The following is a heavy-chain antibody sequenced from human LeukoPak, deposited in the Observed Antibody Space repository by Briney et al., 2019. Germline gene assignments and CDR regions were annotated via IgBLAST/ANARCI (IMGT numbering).Heavy chain of an antibody. CDR2: ISSSSSNI. J-gene: IGHJ4*02. Sequence: GGSLRLSCAASGFTFSNSMNWVRQAPGKGLEWVSSISSSSSNIYYADSVKGRFTISRDNSKNTLYLQMNSLRAEDTAVYYCAKDAYLIAVAGNYFDYWGQGTLVSVSS. CDR1: GFTFSNS. CDR3: AKDAYLIAVAGNYFDY. D-gene: IGHD6-19*01. V-gene: IGHV3-21*04.